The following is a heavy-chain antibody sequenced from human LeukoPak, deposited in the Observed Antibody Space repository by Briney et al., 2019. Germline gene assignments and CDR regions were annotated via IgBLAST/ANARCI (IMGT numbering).Heavy chain of an antibody. V-gene: IGHV3-48*04. CDR1: GFTFSTYN. CDR3: ARDSGVVPAAPHWYFDL. D-gene: IGHD2-2*01. Sequence: GGSLRLSFTASGFTFSTYNMNWVRQAPGKGLEWVSYISSSTTTISYADSVKGRFTISRDNAKNSLYLQMNSLRAEDTAVYYCARDSGVVPAAPHWYFDLWGRGTLVTVSS. J-gene: IGHJ2*01. CDR2: ISSSTTTI.